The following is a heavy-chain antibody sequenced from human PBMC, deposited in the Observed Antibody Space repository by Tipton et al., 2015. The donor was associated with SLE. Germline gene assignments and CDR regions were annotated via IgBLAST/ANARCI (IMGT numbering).Heavy chain of an antibody. CDR3: AKQFVDV. D-gene: IGHD5-24*01. Sequence: SLRLSCASSGFTFYNYAMNWVRQAPGKGLEWVSSISETGDSTHYADSVKGRFTISRDNSKSTLYLPMSSLRAEDTAVYYCAKQFVDVWGQGTMVIVSS. CDR1: GFTFYNYA. CDR2: ISETGDST. V-gene: IGHV3-23*01. J-gene: IGHJ3*01.